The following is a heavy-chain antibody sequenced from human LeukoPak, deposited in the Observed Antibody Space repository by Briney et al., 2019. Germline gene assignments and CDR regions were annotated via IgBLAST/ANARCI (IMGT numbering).Heavy chain of an antibody. V-gene: IGHV4-59*01. D-gene: IGHD6-19*01. CDR1: GGSISSYY. CDR3: ARGGREQWLGPPTSYYFDY. Sequence: SETLSLTCTVSGGSISSYYWSWIRQPPGKGLEXXXXXXXXGSTNYNPSLKSRVTISVDTSKNQFSLKLSSVTAADTAVYYCARGGREQWLGPPTSYYFDYWGQGTLVTVSS. J-gene: IGHJ4*02. CDR2: XXXXGST.